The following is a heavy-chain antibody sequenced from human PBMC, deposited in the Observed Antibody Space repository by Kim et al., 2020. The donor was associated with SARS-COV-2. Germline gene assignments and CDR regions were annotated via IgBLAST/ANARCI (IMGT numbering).Heavy chain of an antibody. CDR2: ISGSGGST. D-gene: IGHD3-10*01. Sequence: GGSLRLSCTASGFTFSSYAMSWVRQAPGKGLEWVSAISGSGGSTYYADSVKGRFTISRDNSKNTLYLQMNSLRAEDTAVYYCAGRGGGSGRDGAFDIWGQGTMVTVSS. J-gene: IGHJ3*02. CDR1: GFTFSSYA. V-gene: IGHV3-23*01. CDR3: AGRGGGSGRDGAFDI.